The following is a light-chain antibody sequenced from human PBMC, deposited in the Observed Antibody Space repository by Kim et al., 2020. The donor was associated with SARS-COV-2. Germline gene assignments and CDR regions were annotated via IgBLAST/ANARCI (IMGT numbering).Light chain of an antibody. J-gene: IGKJ4*01. Sequence: DIQLTQSPSSLSASVGHRVTITCRASQGISSYLAWYQQKPGKAPKLLIYAASTLQSGVPSRFSGSGSGTDFTLTISSLQAEDFATYYCQQHNSYPLTFGGGTKVDIK. CDR3: QQHNSYPLT. CDR1: QGISSY. CDR2: AAS. V-gene: IGKV1-9*01.